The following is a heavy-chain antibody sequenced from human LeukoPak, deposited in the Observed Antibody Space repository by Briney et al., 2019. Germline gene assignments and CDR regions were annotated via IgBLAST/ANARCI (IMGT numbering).Heavy chain of an antibody. V-gene: IGHV1-69*01. J-gene: IGHJ4*02. Sequence: SVKVSCKASGGTFSSYAISWVRQAPGQGLEWMGGIIAIFGTANYAQKFQGRVTITADESTSTAYMELSSVRSEDTGVYYCARVPSFSYGSGSYYNYWGQGTLVTVSS. CDR2: IIAIFGTA. D-gene: IGHD3-10*01. CDR1: GGTFSSYA. CDR3: ARVPSFSYGSGSYYNY.